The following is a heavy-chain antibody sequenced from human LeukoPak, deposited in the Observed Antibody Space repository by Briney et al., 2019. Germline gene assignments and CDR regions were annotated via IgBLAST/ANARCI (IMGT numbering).Heavy chain of an antibody. CDR3: ARRPPELSDNYYYYYMDV. J-gene: IGHJ6*03. V-gene: IGHV4-4*09. Sequence: PETLSLTRTVSGGSISSYYWIWIRQPPGKGLEGIGYIYTSGSTNYNPSLKSRVTISVDTSKTQFSLKLSSVTAADTAVYYCARRPPELSDNYYYYYMDVWGKGTTVTVSS. CDR2: IYTSGST. CDR1: GGSISSYY. D-gene: IGHD3-16*02.